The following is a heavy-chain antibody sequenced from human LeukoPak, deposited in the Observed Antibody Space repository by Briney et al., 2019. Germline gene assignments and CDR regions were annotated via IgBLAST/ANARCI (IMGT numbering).Heavy chain of an antibody. CDR1: GGTFSSYA. CDR2: IIPIFGTA. Sequence: GSSVKVSCKASGGTFSSYAISWVRQAPGQGLESMGGIIPIFGTANYAQKFQGRVTITADESTSTAYMELSSLRSEDTAVYYCARTSYDYVWGSYRLFDYWGQGTLVTVSS. D-gene: IGHD3-16*02. J-gene: IGHJ4*02. CDR3: ARTSYDYVWGSYRLFDY. V-gene: IGHV1-69*01.